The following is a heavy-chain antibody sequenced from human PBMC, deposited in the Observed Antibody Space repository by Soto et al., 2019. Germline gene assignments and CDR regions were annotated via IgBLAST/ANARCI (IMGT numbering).Heavy chain of an antibody. CDR1: GFTFSDYY. CDR2: ISSSDNSI. V-gene: IGHV3-11*01. CDR3: ARDRYCSSASCQGPVFASDI. J-gene: IGHJ3*02. Sequence: QVQLVESGGGLVKPGGSLRLSCAASGFTFSDYYMSWIRQAPGKGLEWVSYISSSDNSIFYADSVKGRFTISRDNAKNSLYLQMNSLRAEDTAVYYCARDRYCSSASCQGPVFASDIWGQGTMVTVSS. D-gene: IGHD2-2*01.